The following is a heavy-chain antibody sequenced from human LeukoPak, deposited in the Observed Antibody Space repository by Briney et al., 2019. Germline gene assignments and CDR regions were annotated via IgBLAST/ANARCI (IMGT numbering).Heavy chain of an antibody. Sequence: SETLSLTCAVYGGSFSGYYWSWIRQPPGKGLEWIGEVNHSGSTNYNPSLKSRVTISVDTSKNQFSLKLSSVTAADTAVYYCARGLAGGRITIFGVVIREVGFDYWGQGTLVTVSS. CDR3: ARGLAGGRITIFGVVIREVGFDY. CDR1: GGSFSGYY. J-gene: IGHJ4*02. D-gene: IGHD3-3*01. V-gene: IGHV4-34*01. CDR2: VNHSGST.